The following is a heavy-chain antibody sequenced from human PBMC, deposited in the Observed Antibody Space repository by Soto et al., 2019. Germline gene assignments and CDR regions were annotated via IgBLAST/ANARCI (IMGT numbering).Heavy chain of an antibody. J-gene: IGHJ4*02. CDR3: ARGGYSYGSTA. D-gene: IGHD5-18*01. CDR2: IYYSGST. V-gene: IGHV4-59*01. CDR1: GGSISSYY. Sequence: SETLSLTCTVSGGSISSYYWSWIRQPPGKGLEWIGYIYYSGSTNYNPSLKSRVTISVDTSKNQFSLKLSSVTAADTAVYYCARGGYSYGSTAWGQGTLVTVSS.